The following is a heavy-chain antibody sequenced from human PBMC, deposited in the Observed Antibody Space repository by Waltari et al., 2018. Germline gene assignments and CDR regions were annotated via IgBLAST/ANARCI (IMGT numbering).Heavy chain of an antibody. CDR1: GFTFTSYW. CDR3: SAGTVY. Sequence: EVQLVESGGGLVQPGGSRRLSCAASGFTFTSYWMHWVRQAPGKGLVWLSLITSDGSTTNYGDSVKGRFTISRDNAKNTLYLQMNSLRAEDTAVYYCSAGTVYWGQGILVTVSS. V-gene: IGHV3-74*01. J-gene: IGHJ4*02. CDR2: ITSDGSTT. D-gene: IGHD1-26*01.